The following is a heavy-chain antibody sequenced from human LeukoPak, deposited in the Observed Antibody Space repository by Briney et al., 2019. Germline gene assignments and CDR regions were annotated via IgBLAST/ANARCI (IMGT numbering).Heavy chain of an antibody. J-gene: IGHJ4*02. CDR2: IIPIFGTA. Sequence: EASVKVSCKASGGIFSSYAISWVRQAPGQGLEWMGGIIPIFGTANYAQKFQGRVTITADESTSTAYMELSSLRSEDTAVYYCASGAAALFDYWGQGTLVTVSS. CDR1: GGIFSSYA. V-gene: IGHV1-69*01. D-gene: IGHD6-13*01. CDR3: ASGAAALFDY.